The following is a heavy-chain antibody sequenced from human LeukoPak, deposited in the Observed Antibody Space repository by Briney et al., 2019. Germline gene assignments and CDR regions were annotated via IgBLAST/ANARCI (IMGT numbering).Heavy chain of an antibody. CDR3: ARDSRPTHYYYYYGMDV. D-gene: IGHD6-6*01. CDR2: INAGNGNT. CDR1: GYTFTSYA. J-gene: IGHJ6*02. Sequence: ASVKVSCKASGYTFTSYAMHWVRQAPGQRLEWMGWINAGNGNTKYSQKFQGRVTITRDTSASTAYMELSSLRSEDTAVYYCARDSRPTHYYYYYGMDVWGQGTTVTVSS. V-gene: IGHV1-3*01.